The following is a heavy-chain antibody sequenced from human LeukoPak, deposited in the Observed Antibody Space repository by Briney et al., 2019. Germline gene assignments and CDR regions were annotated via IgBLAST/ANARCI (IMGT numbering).Heavy chain of an antibody. V-gene: IGHV3-23*01. D-gene: IGHD3-3*02. CDR3: ARGRISPDY. J-gene: IGHJ4*02. Sequence: GGSLRLSCAVSGFTFNSFPLSWVRQAPGKGLEWVSGINPSSGGTYYADSVKGRFTISRDNSKNTLYLEMNSLRAEDTAVYYCARGRISPDYWGQGTLVTSST. CDR2: INPSSGGT. CDR1: GFTFNSFP.